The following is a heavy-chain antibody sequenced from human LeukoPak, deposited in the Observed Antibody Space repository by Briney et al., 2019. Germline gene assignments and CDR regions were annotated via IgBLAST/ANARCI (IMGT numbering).Heavy chain of an antibody. J-gene: IGHJ4*02. CDR1: GFTFSCYA. V-gene: IGHV3-30*04. Sequence: PGRSLRLSCAASGFTFSCYAMHWVRQAPGKGLEWVAVISYDGSNKYYADSVKGRFTISRDNSKNTLYLQMNSLRAEDTAVYYCARELFKRRPGYFDYWGQGSLVTVSS. D-gene: IGHD3-10*01. CDR2: ISYDGSNK. CDR3: ARELFKRRPGYFDY.